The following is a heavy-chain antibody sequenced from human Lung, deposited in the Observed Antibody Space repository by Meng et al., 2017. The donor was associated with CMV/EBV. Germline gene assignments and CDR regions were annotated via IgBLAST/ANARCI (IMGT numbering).Heavy chain of an antibody. CDR2: IRWNGETT. D-gene: IGHD1-26*01. Sequence: GESLKISCAASGFTFDDYGMNWVRQAPGKGLEWVSGIRWNGETTAYTDSVRGRFTISRDNAKKSLHLQMNSLRAEDTALYYCARAVGPTIVDALDIWGQGKXVNGSS. CDR1: GFTFDDYG. V-gene: IGHV3-20*04. CDR3: ARAVGPTIVDALDI. J-gene: IGHJ3*02.